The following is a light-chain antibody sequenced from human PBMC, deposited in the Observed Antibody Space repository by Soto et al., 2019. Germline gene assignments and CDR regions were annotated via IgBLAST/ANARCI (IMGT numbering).Light chain of an antibody. CDR3: KQYYSTPFA. CDR1: QSVLYSSNNKNY. V-gene: IGKV4-1*01. J-gene: IGKJ3*01. CDR2: WAS. Sequence: DIVMTQSPDSLAVSLGERATINCKSSQSVLYSSNNKNYLAWYQQKPGQPPKLLIYWASTRESGVPDRFSGSGSGTDFNLTISSLQAEDVAVYYCKQYYSTPFAFGPGTKVDIK.